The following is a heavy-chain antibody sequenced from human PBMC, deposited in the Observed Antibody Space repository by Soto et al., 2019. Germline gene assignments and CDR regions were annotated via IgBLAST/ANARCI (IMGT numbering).Heavy chain of an antibody. CDR3: ARDPLAAGYCSGGSCYSEGYFDY. V-gene: IGHV1-69*04. J-gene: IGHJ4*02. D-gene: IGHD2-15*01. CDR1: GGTFSSYT. CDR2: IIPILGIA. Sequence: SVKVSCKASGGTFSSYTISWVRQAPGQGLEWMGRIIPILGIANYAQKFQGRVTITADKSTSTAYMELSSLRSEDTAVYYCARDPLAAGYCSGGSCYSEGYFDYWGQGTLVTVSS.